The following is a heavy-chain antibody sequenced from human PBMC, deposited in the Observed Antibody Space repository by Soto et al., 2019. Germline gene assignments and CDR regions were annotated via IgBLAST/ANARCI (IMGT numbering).Heavy chain of an antibody. CDR3: AIDPNMCYYYDSSGYSPGY. CDR1: GFTFSSYG. V-gene: IGHV3-30*03. Sequence: GGSLRLSCAASGFTFSSYGMHWVRQAPGKGLEWGAVISYDGSNKYYADSVKGRFPISRDNAKNTLYLQMNSLRAEDTAVYYFAIDPNMCYYYDSSGYSPGYWGQGTLVSVPS. D-gene: IGHD3-22*01. J-gene: IGHJ4*02. CDR2: ISYDGSNK.